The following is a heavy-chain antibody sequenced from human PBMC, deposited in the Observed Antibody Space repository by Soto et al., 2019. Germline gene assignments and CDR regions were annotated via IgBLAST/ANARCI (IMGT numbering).Heavy chain of an antibody. V-gene: IGHV3-30*18. CDR2: VSHDGRNT. J-gene: IGHJ4*02. CDR3: AKGGRQWLVTSDFNY. Sequence: VQLVESGGVVVQPGRSLRLSCAASGFTFSDYAMHWVHQAPGKGLEWVAVVSHDGRNTHYADSVKGRFTISRDSFKSTVSLEMTTLRAEDTAVYCCAKGGRQWLVTSDFNYWGQGALVTVSS. CDR1: GFTFSDYA. D-gene: IGHD6-19*01.